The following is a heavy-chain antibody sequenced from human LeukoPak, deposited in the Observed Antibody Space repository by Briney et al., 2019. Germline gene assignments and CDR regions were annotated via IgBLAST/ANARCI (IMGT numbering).Heavy chain of an antibody. CDR3: ARRDYYDSSGYYRYFDY. D-gene: IGHD3-22*01. V-gene: IGHV3-21*01. CDR2: ISSSGGYI. Sequence: GGSLRLSCAASGFTFSSYNMNWVRQAPGKGLEWVSSISSSGGYIYYADSVKGRFTISRDNAKNSLYLQMNSLRDEDTAVYYCARRDYYDSSGYYRYFDYWGQGTLVTVSS. J-gene: IGHJ4*02. CDR1: GFTFSSYN.